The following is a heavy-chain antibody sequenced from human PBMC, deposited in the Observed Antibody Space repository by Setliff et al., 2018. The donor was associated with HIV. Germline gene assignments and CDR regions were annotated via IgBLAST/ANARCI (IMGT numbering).Heavy chain of an antibody. CDR3: ARVFTVAGTYYYYYMDV. D-gene: IGHD6-19*01. J-gene: IGHJ6*03. CDR2: IYYSGRT. Sequence: PSETLSLTCTVSGGSISSGGYYWSWIRQHPGMGLEWIGYIYYSGRTYYNPSLKSRITMSVDTSKNQFSLKLSSVTAADTAVYYCARVFTVAGTYYYYYMDVWGKGTTVTVSS. V-gene: IGHV4-31*03. CDR1: GGSISSGGYY.